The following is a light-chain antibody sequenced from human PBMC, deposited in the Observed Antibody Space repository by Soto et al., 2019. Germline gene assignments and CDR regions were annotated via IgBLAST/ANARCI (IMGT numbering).Light chain of an antibody. CDR1: QSVLYSSNNKNY. J-gene: IGKJ2*01. CDR3: QQYYSTLYT. Sequence: DIVMTQSPDSLAVSLGERATINWKSSQSVLYSSNNKNYLAWYQQKPGQPPKLLIYWASTRESGVPDRFSGSGSGTDFTLTISSLQAEDVAVYYCQQYYSTLYTFGQGTKLEIK. V-gene: IGKV4-1*01. CDR2: WAS.